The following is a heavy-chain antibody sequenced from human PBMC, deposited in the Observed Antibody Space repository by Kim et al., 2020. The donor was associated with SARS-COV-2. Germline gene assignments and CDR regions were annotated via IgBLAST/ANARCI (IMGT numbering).Heavy chain of an antibody. CDR3: ASGYSYGANGDY. Sequence: GGSLRLSCAASGFTFSSYWMHWVRQTPGKGLVWVSRINTDGSSTTYADSVKGRFTISRDNAKDTLYLQMNSLRAEDTAVYYCASGYSYGANGDYWGQGT. CDR2: INTDGSST. V-gene: IGHV3-74*01. CDR1: GFTFSSYW. J-gene: IGHJ4*02. D-gene: IGHD5-18*01.